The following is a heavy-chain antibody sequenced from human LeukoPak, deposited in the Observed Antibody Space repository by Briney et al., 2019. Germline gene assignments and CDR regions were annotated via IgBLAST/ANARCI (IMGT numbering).Heavy chain of an antibody. J-gene: IGHJ6*03. CDR1: GFTFSSYA. V-gene: IGHV3-30*04. Sequence: PGGSLRLSCAASGFTFSSYAMHWVRQAPGKGLEWVAIISYDGSNKYYADSVKGRFTISRDNSKNTLYLQMNSLRAEDTAVYYCARYGNGSGSYSRTTYYYYYMDVWGKGTTVTISS. CDR2: ISYDGSNK. CDR3: ARYGNGSGSYSRTTYYYYYMDV. D-gene: IGHD3-10*01.